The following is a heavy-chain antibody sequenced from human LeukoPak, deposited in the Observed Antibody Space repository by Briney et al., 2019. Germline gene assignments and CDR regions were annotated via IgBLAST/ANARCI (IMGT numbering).Heavy chain of an antibody. V-gene: IGHV3-23*01. D-gene: IGHD2-15*01. CDR3: ASGGSFNY. Sequence: PGGSLRLSCAASGFTFSSYAMSWVRRAPRKGLEWVSSINGGGDSRYSADSVKGRFTISRDNSKNTLYLQMNSLRAEDTAVYYCASGGSFNYWGQGTLVTVSS. CDR2: INGGGDSR. CDR1: GFTFSSYA. J-gene: IGHJ4*02.